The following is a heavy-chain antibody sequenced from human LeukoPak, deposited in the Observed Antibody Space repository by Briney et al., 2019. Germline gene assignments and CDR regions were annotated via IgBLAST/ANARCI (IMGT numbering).Heavy chain of an antibody. J-gene: IGHJ3*02. CDR2: ISSSSSTI. V-gene: IGHV3-48*01. Sequence: GGSLRLSCAASGFTFSSYSMNWVRQAPGKGLEWVSYISSSSSTIYYADSVKGRFTISRDNSKNTLYLQMNSLRAEDTAVYYCAKDRATVTHYDAFDIWGQGTMVTVSS. CDR1: GFTFSSYS. D-gene: IGHD4-17*01. CDR3: AKDRATVTHYDAFDI.